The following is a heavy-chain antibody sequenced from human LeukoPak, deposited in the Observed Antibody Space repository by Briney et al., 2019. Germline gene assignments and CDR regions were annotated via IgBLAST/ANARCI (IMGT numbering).Heavy chain of an antibody. V-gene: IGHV4-34*01. CDR2: INQSGRT. CDR1: GGSFSGYY. Sequence: PSETLSLTCAVYGGSFSGYYWSWIRQVPGKGLEWLGEINQSGRTNYNPSLKSRVTISVDPSKNQFSLKLSSVTAADTAVYYCARGPGIAAAPFDPWGQGTLVTVSS. D-gene: IGHD6-13*01. CDR3: ARGPGIAAAPFDP. J-gene: IGHJ5*02.